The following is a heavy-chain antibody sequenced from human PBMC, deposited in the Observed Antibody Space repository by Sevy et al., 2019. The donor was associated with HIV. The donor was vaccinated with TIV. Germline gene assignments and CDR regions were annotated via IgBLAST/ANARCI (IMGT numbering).Heavy chain of an antibody. J-gene: IGHJ4*02. Sequence: GGSLRLSCAASGFDFSIYSMSWVRQPPGKGLEWVATFSFGCGKINYADSVKGRFTISRDNSKNTLFLQMNRLRAEDTAVYYCAREGCSRPHDYWGQGTLVTVSS. CDR2: FSFGCGKI. D-gene: IGHD2-2*01. V-gene: IGHV3-23*01. CDR1: GFDFSIYS. CDR3: AREGCSRPHDY.